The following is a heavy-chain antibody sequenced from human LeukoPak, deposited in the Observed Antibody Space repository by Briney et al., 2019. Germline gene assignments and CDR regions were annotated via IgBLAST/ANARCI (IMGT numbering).Heavy chain of an antibody. Sequence: SETLSLTCTVSGGSISSSSYYWGWIRQPPGKGLEWIGSIYYSGSTYYNPSLKSRVTISVDTSKNQFSLKLSSVTAADTAVYYCARQGMGATYYWGRGTLVTVSS. V-gene: IGHV4-39*01. J-gene: IGHJ4*02. CDR1: GGSISSSSYY. D-gene: IGHD1-26*01. CDR3: ARQGMGATYY. CDR2: IYYSGST.